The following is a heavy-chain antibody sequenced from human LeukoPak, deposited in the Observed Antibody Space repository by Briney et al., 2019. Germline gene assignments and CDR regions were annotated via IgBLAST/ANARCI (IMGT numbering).Heavy chain of an antibody. Sequence: GGSLRLSCAASGFTFSTYAVNWVRQAPGKGLEWVANIKQDGSEKYYVDSVKGRFTISRDNAKNSLYLQMNSLGAEDTAVYYCARLRGMIDYWGQGTLVTVSS. J-gene: IGHJ4*02. CDR3: ARLRGMIDY. CDR1: GFTFSTYA. CDR2: IKQDGSEK. V-gene: IGHV3-7*01.